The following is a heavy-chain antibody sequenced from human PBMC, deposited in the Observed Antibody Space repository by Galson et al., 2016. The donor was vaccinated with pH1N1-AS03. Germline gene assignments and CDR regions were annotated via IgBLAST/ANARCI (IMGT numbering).Heavy chain of an antibody. CDR1: GYKFTSYW. CDR3: SSRQLGMGVDI. CDR2: IYPGDADT. D-gene: IGHD7-27*01. Sequence: QSGAEVKKPGESLKISCKGSGYKFTSYWIAWVRQMPGKGLEWMGIIYPGDADTRYSPSFQGQVTISVDKSNSTAYLQCNSLKASDTAIYYFSSRQLGMGVDIWGQGTMVTVSS. J-gene: IGHJ3*02. V-gene: IGHV5-51*03.